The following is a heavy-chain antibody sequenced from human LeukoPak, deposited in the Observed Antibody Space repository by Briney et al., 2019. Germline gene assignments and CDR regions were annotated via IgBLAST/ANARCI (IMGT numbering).Heavy chain of an antibody. D-gene: IGHD4-23*01. V-gene: IGHV3-74*01. CDR1: GFTFSSYG. CDR2: IAGDGSST. J-gene: IGHJ4*02. Sequence: GGSLRLSCAASGFTFSSYGMHWVRQAPGKGLVWVSRIAGDGSSTTYADSVKGRFSISRDNAKNTLYLQMNSLRVEDTAVYYCARGRPHGNDYWGQGTLVTVSS. CDR3: ARGRPHGNDY.